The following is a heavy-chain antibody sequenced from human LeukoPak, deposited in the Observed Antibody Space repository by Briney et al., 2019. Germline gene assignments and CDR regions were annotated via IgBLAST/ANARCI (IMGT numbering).Heavy chain of an antibody. J-gene: IGHJ3*01. CDR2: FSATDGSA. Sequence: PGGSLRLSCAASGFTVSSYGMTWVRLAPGKGLEWVSAFSATDGSAQYAESVKGRFTISRDNSKNSLYLQMNSLRDEDTAVYYCAKARIAAAGTGAFDVWGQGTMVTVPS. CDR1: GFTVSSYG. D-gene: IGHD6-13*01. CDR3: AKARIAAAGTGAFDV. V-gene: IGHV3-23*01.